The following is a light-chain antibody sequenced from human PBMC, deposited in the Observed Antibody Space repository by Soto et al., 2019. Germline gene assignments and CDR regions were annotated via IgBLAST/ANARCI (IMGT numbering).Light chain of an antibody. V-gene: IGKV3-15*01. CDR2: GAS. J-gene: IGKJ4*01. CDR3: QQYNQWPPFT. Sequence: EVVMTQSPATPSVSPGERASLSCRASQTVGAYLAWYQQKPGQAPRLLIYGASTRATGIPARFSGSGSGTEFTLTISSLQSEDFAVYYCQQYNQWPPFTFGGGTKVEIK. CDR1: QTVGAY.